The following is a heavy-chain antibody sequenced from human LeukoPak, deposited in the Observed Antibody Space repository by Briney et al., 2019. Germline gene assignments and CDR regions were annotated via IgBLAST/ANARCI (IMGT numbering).Heavy chain of an antibody. V-gene: IGHV4-34*01. CDR1: GGSFSGYY. J-gene: IGHJ4*02. Sequence: SETLSLTCAVYGGSFSGYYWSWIRQPPGKGLEWIGEINHSGSTNYNPSFKSRITISVDTSRNQFSLQLSSVTAADTAVYYCARIHRYCSGGACYVLDNWGQGTLVAVSS. CDR2: INHSGST. D-gene: IGHD2-15*01. CDR3: ARIHRYCSGGACYVLDN.